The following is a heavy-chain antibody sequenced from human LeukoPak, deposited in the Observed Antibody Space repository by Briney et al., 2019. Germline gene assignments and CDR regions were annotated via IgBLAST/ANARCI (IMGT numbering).Heavy chain of an antibody. CDR3: ARAPYYYDSSGYWVY. D-gene: IGHD3-22*01. CDR2: INPNSGGT. J-gene: IGHJ4*02. CDR1: GGTFNTYA. Sequence: ASVKVSCKASGGTFNTYAISWVRQAPGQGLEWMGWINPNSGGTNYAQKFQGGVTMTRDTSISTAYMELSRLRSDDTAVYYCARAPYYYDSSGYWVYWGQGTLVTVSS. V-gene: IGHV1-2*02.